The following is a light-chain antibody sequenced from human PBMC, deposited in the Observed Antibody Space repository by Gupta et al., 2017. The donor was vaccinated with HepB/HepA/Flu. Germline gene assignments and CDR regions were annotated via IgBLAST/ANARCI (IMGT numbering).Light chain of an antibody. V-gene: IGKV3-11*01. CDR1: QSVSSY. CDR3: QHRSNCPWT. CDR2: GAS. J-gene: IGKJ1*01. Sequence: IVFTQSPATLSLSPGESATLTCRASQSVSSYLAWYQQKPGQPPRLLISGASNGATGIPAICGGSGCGTVFILTSRSVEPEVGAVYYCQHRSNCPWTFGQGTKVEIK.